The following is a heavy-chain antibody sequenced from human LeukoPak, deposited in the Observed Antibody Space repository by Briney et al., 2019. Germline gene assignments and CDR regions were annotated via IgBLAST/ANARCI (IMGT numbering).Heavy chain of an antibody. CDR2: TIPIFRTA. Sequence: ASVKVSCKASGGTFSSYGYSWVRQAPGQGLEWMGGTIPIFRTANYAQKFQGRVTINTDKSTSTAYMELSGLRSEDTAVYYCARGSYCGGDCYTFDYWGQGTLVTVSS. V-gene: IGHV1-69*05. J-gene: IGHJ4*02. CDR1: GGTFSSYG. D-gene: IGHD2-21*02. CDR3: ARGSYCGGDCYTFDY.